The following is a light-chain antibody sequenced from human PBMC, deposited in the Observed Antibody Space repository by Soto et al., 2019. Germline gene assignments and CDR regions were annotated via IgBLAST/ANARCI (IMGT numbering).Light chain of an antibody. Sequence: DIVLTQTPLSSPVTLGQPASISCRSSQSLVHSDGNTYLSWFHQRPGQPPRLLIDKVSNRFSGVTDRFSGSGAGTDFTRKIRRVEAEDVGIYFCMQATQYRPYTCGQGTKLEIK. CDR1: QSLVHSDGNTY. V-gene: IGKV2-24*01. J-gene: IGKJ2*01. CDR3: MQATQYRPYT. CDR2: KVS.